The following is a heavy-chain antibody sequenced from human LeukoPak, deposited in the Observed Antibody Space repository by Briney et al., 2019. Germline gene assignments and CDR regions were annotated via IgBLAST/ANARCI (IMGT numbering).Heavy chain of an antibody. J-gene: IGHJ4*02. D-gene: IGHD3-9*01. Sequence: GGSLRLSCAASGFTFSSYSMNWVRQAPGKGLEWVSCISSSSSTIYYADSVKGRFTISRDNAKNSLYLQMNSLRAEDTAVYYCARRLGFDYWGQGTLVTVSS. CDR1: GFTFSSYS. CDR3: ARRLGFDY. V-gene: IGHV3-48*01. CDR2: ISSSSSTI.